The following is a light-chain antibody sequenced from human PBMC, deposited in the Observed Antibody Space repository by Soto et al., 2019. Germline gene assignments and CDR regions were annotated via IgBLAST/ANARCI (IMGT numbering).Light chain of an antibody. Sequence: EILLTQSPYTLSLSPVERATLSCRAAQSVGTRLAWYQHKTGQAPRLLISGASSRATGIPDRFTGSGSETSFTLTISRLEPEDFALYYCQHYQSGHPITFGQGTRLEIK. V-gene: IGKV3-20*01. CDR1: QSVGTR. J-gene: IGKJ5*01. CDR2: GAS. CDR3: QHYQSGHPIT.